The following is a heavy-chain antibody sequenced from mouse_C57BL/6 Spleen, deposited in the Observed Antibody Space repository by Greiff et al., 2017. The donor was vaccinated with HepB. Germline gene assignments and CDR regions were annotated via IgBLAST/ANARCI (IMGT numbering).Heavy chain of an antibody. CDR3: TGDYGKESYWYFDV. D-gene: IGHD1-1*02. J-gene: IGHJ1*03. CDR2: IRLKSDNYAT. CDR1: GFTFSNYW. Sequence: EVKVEESGGGLVQPGGSMKLSCVASGFTFSNYWMNWVRQSPEKGLEWVAQIRLKSDNYATHYAESVKGRFTISRDDSKSSVYLQMNNLRAEDTGIYYCTGDYGKESYWYFDVWGTGTTVTVSS. V-gene: IGHV6-3*01.